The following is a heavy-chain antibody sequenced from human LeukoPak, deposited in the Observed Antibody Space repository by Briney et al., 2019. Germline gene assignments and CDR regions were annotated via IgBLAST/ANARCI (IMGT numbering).Heavy chain of an antibody. CDR1: GYIFTSYA. D-gene: IGHD2-2*02. Sequence: ASVKVSCKTFGYIFTSYAINWVRQAPGQGLEWMGWISAYNGNTNYAQKLQGRVTMTTDTSTSTAYMELRSLRSDDTAVYYCASSTGSYVVVPAAIPEANDAFDIWGQGTMVTVSS. V-gene: IGHV1-18*01. J-gene: IGHJ3*02. CDR3: ASSTGSYVVVPAAIPEANDAFDI. CDR2: ISAYNGNT.